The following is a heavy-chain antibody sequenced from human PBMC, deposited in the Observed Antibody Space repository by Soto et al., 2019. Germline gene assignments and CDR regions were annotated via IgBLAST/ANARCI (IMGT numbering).Heavy chain of an antibody. CDR2: INYSGST. J-gene: IGHJ6*03. D-gene: IGHD3-9*01. CDR1: GGSISSYY. Sequence: QVQLQESGPGLVKPSETLSLTCTVSGGSISSYYWSWIRQPPGKGLEWIGYINYSGSTNYNPSLKSRVTISVDTSKNQFSLKLSSVTAADTAVYYCARGAAENRDYDILASRHFLYMDVWGKGTTVTVSS. V-gene: IGHV4-59*08. CDR3: ARGAAENRDYDILASRHFLYMDV.